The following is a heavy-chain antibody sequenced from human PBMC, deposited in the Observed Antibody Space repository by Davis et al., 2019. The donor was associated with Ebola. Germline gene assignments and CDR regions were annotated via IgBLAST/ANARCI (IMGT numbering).Heavy chain of an antibody. V-gene: IGHV3-7*01. J-gene: IGHJ4*02. CDR1: GFTFSNAW. D-gene: IGHD2-15*01. Sequence: GESLKISCAASGFTFSNAWMNWVRQAPGKGLEWVANIKQDGSEKYYVDSVKGRFTISRDNAKNSLYLQMNSLRAEDTAVYYCARDITEDIVVVVAATPFDYWGQGTLVTVSS. CDR2: IKQDGSEK. CDR3: ARDITEDIVVVVAATPFDY.